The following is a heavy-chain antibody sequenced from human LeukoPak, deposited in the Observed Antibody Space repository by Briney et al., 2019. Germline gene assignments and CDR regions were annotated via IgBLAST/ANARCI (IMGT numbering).Heavy chain of an antibody. CDR2: FDPEDGET. CDR3: ARDLTSGVWGSYQGFDY. D-gene: IGHD3-16*02. Sequence: ASVKVSCKVSGYTLTELSMHWVRQAPGKGLEWMGGFDPEDGETIYAQKFQGRVTMTEDTSTDTAYMELSSLRSEDTAVYYCARDLTSGVWGSYQGFDYWGQGTLVTVSS. J-gene: IGHJ4*02. CDR1: GYTLTELS. V-gene: IGHV1-24*01.